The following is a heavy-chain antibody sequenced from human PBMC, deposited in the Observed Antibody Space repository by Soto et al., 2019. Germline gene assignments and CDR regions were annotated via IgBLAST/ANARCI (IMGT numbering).Heavy chain of an antibody. J-gene: IGHJ4*02. CDR2: INAGNGNT. CDR1: GYTFTGYA. CDR3: ARAVAVPADFDY. D-gene: IGHD6-19*01. Sequence: QVQLVQSGAGEKKPGASVKVSCKASGYTFTGYAMHWVREAPGQRLEWMGWINAGNGNTKYSQKFQGRVTITRDTSASTAYMELSSLSSEDTAVYYCARAVAVPADFDYWGPGTLVTVSS. V-gene: IGHV1-3*05.